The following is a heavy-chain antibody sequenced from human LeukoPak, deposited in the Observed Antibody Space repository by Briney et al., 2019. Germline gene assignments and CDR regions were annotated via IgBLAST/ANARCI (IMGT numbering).Heavy chain of an antibody. CDR2: INPSGGST. Sequence: GASVKVSCKASGYTFTSYYMHWVRQAPGQGLEWMGVINPSGGSTNYAQNFQGRVTMTTDTSTSTAYMELRSLRSDDTAVYYCARALMDLIPVDYWGQGTLVTVSS. D-gene: IGHD2-8*01. CDR3: ARALMDLIPVDY. V-gene: IGHV1-46*01. J-gene: IGHJ4*02. CDR1: GYTFTSYY.